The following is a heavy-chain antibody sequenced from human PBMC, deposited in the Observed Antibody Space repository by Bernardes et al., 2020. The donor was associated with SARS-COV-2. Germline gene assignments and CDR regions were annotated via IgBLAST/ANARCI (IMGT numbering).Heavy chain of an antibody. Sequence: GSLRLSCEASGFSFSEYAMNWVRQAPGKGLEWVSYISSRSTTIYVADTVKGRFAISRDNAKNSVYLQMNSLRAEDTAVYYCARGRGAVAPMDHWGQGTLVTVSS. V-gene: IGHV3-48*01. CDR1: GFSFSEYA. D-gene: IGHD1-26*01. CDR3: ARGRGAVAPMDH. J-gene: IGHJ4*02. CDR2: ISSRSTTI.